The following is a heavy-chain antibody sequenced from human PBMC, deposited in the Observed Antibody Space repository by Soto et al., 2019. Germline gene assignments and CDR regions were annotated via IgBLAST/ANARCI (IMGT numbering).Heavy chain of an antibody. D-gene: IGHD1-1*01. CDR1: GGTFSSYA. J-gene: IGHJ6*02. CDR2: IIPIFCTA. V-gene: IGHV1-69*13. Sequence: SVKVSCKASGGTFSSYAISWVRQAPGQGLEWMGGIIPIFCTANYAQKFQGRVTITADESTSTAYMELSSLRSEDTAVYYCARGKGMEENYFYYGLDIWGQGTTVTVSS. CDR3: ARGKGMEENYFYYGLDI.